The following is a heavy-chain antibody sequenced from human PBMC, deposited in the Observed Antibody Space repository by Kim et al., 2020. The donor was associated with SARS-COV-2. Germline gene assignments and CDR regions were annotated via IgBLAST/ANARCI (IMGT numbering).Heavy chain of an antibody. J-gene: IGHJ1*01. D-gene: IGHD3-22*01. Sequence: SETLSLTCAVYGGSFSGYYWSWIRQPPGKGLEWIGEINHSGSTNYNPSLKSRVTISVDTSKNQFSLKLSSVTAADTAVYYCARIGRRRYFQHWGQGTLVTVSS. CDR2: INHSGST. CDR3: ARIGRRRYFQH. CDR1: GGSFSGYY. V-gene: IGHV4-34*01.